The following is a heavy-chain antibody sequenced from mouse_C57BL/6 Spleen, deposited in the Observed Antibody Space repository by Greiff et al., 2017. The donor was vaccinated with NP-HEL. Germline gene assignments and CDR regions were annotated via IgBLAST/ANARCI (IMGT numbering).Heavy chain of an antibody. D-gene: IGHD2-4*01. V-gene: IGHV1-81*01. CDR3: ARSEDYPGDY. CDR2: IYPRSGNT. CDR1: GYTFTSYG. J-gene: IGHJ2*01. Sequence: QVQLKQSGAELARPGASVKLSCKASGYTFTSYGISWVKQRTGQGLEWIGEIYPRSGNTSYTEKFKGNATLTADKSSSTAYMELRSLTSEDAGVNICARSEDYPGDYWGQGNTLKDSS.